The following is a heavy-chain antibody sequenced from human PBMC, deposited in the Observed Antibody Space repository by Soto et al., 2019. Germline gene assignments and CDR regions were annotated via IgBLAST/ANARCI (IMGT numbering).Heavy chain of an antibody. D-gene: IGHD1-26*01. CDR1: GFTFSSYG. CDR3: AKDLQTWELHSGLFDY. J-gene: IGHJ4*02. CDR2: ISYDGSNK. V-gene: IGHV3-30*18. Sequence: PGGSLRLSCAASGFTFSSYGMHWVRQAPGKGLEWVAVISYDGSNKYYADSVKGRFTISRDNSKNTLYLQMNSLRAEDTAVYYCAKDLQTWELHSGLFDYWGQGTLVTVSS.